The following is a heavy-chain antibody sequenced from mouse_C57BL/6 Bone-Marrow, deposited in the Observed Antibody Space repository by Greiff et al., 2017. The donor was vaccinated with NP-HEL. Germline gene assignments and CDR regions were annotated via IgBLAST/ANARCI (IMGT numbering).Heavy chain of an antibody. Sequence: QVQLQQPGAELVRPGSSVKLSCKASGYTFTSYWMDWVKQRPGQGLEWIGNIYPSDSETHYNQKFKDKATLTVDKSSSTAYMQLSSLTSEDSAGSYCAGGGLRRGAWGQGTLVTVSA. D-gene: IGHD2-4*01. CDR1: GYTFTSYW. J-gene: IGHJ3*01. CDR3: AGGGLRRGA. V-gene: IGHV1-61*01. CDR2: IYPSDSET.